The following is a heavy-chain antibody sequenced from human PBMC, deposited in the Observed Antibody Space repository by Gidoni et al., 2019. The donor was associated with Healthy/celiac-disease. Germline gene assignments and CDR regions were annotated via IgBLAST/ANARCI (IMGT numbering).Heavy chain of an antibody. CDR3: ARGTEPYGDRGANFDY. Sequence: GCSTTYAQKFQGRVTMTRDTSTSTVYMEVSSLTSEDTAVFYCARGTEPYGDRGANFDYWGKGTLVTVSS. CDR2: GCST. J-gene: IGHJ4*02. D-gene: IGHD3-10*01. V-gene: IGHV1-46*01.